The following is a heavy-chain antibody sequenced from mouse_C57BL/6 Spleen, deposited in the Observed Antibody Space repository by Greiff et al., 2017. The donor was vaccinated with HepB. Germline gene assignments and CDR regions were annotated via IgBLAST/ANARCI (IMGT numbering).Heavy chain of an antibody. D-gene: IGHD1-1*01. CDR2: ISYSGST. Sequence: DVQLQESGPGMVKPSQSLSLTCTVTGYSITSGYDWHWIRHFPGNKLEWMGYISYSGSTNYNPSLKSRISITHDTSKNHFFLKLNSVTTEDTATYYCARERNYEYFDVWGTGTTVTVSS. J-gene: IGHJ1*03. V-gene: IGHV3-1*01. CDR1: GYSITSGYD. CDR3: ARERNYEYFDV.